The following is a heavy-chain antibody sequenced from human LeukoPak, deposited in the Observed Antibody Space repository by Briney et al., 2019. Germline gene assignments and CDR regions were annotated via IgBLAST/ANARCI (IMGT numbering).Heavy chain of an antibody. Sequence: KPSETLSLTCAVSGASISRTSYYWGWIRQPPGKGLEWIGTIYFSGSTYYNPSLKSRLTISVDTSRNQFSLRLSSVTAADSAVYYCARQTHRGTYYLDHWGQGTPVTVSS. CDR3: ARQTHRGTYYLDH. CDR2: IYFSGST. CDR1: GASISRTSYY. V-gene: IGHV4-39*01. D-gene: IGHD1-26*01. J-gene: IGHJ4*02.